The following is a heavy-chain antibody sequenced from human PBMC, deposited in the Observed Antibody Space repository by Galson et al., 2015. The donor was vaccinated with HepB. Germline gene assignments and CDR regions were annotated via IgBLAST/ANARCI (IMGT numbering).Heavy chain of an antibody. D-gene: IGHD6-13*01. Sequence: SLRLSCAASGFTFSSYGMHWVRQAPGKGLEWVAVIWYDGSNKYYADSVKGRFTISRDNSKNTPYLQMNSLRAEDTAVYYCARDNYPIGAAAGVGVDAFDIWGQGTMVTVSS. CDR2: IWYDGSNK. V-gene: IGHV3-33*08. J-gene: IGHJ3*02. CDR3: ARDNYPIGAAAGVGVDAFDI. CDR1: GFTFSSYG.